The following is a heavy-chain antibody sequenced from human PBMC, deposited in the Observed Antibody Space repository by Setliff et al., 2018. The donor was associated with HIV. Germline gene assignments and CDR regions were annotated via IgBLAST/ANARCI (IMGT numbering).Heavy chain of an antibody. CDR3: ARHYYREGFDI. CDR2: INAGNGKT. J-gene: IGHJ3*02. D-gene: IGHD3-22*01. CDR1: GYTFSTYA. Sequence: GASVKVSCKASGYTFSTYAMHWVRQAPGQRLEWMGWINAGNGKTKYSQKFQGRVTIMRDTSASTAYMELSSLRSEDTAVYYCARHYYREGFDIWGQGTMVTVSS. V-gene: IGHV1-3*01.